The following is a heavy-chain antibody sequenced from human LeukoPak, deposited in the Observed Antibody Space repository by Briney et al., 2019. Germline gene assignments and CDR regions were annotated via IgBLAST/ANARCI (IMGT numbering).Heavy chain of an antibody. D-gene: IGHD3-16*01. CDR2: IYTSGST. J-gene: IGHJ4*02. V-gene: IGHV4-4*07. CDR1: GGSISGYY. Sequence: SETLSLTCTVSGGSISGYYWNWIRQPAGKGLEWIGRIYTSGSTNYNPSLKSRVTMSVDTSKNQFSLKLSSVTAADTAVYYCARVWPEDEYYFDYWGQGTLVTVSS. CDR3: ARVWPEDEYYFDY.